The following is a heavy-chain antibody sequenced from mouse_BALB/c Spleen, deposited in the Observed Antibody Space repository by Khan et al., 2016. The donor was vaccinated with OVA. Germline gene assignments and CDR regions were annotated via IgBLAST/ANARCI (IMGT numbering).Heavy chain of an antibody. CDR2: ISSGGSYT. V-gene: IGHV5-6*01. D-gene: IGHD1-1*01. CDR1: GFTFSTYG. CDR3: ARRAYYYGSEGFAY. J-gene: IGHJ3*01. Sequence: EVQLVESGGDLVKPGGSLKLSCAASGFTFSTYGMSWVRQTPDKRLEWVATISSGGSYTYYPDSVKGRFTISRDNAKHTLYLQMRSLTSEDTALYYCARRAYYYGSEGFAYWGQGTLVTVSA.